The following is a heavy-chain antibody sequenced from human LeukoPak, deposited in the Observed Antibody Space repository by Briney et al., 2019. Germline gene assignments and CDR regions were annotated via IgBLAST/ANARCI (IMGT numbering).Heavy chain of an antibody. CDR2: TRYDGSTK. Sequence: GGSLRLSCAASGFTFSSFGMHWVRQAPGKGLEWMSYTRYDGSTKYYADSVKGRFTISRDNSQNTLYLQMNSLRAEDTATYYCAKGGIDRSDRFDYWGRGTLVTVSS. CDR1: GFTFSSFG. CDR3: AKGGIDRSDRFDY. J-gene: IGHJ4*02. V-gene: IGHV3-30*02. D-gene: IGHD1-14*01.